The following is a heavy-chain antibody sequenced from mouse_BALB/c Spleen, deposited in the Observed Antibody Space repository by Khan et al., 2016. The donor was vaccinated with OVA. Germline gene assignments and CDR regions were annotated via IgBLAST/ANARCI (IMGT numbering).Heavy chain of an antibody. CDR3: ARTARIKY. J-gene: IGHJ2*01. CDR1: GFTFSSYG. CDR2: INSNGGST. V-gene: IGHV5-6-3*01. Sequence: EVQLVESGGGLVQPGGSLKLSCAASGFTFSSYGMSWVRQTPDKRLELVATINSNGGSTYYPDSVKGRFTISRDNAKNTLYLQMSSLKSEDTATYYCARTARIKYWGQGTTLTVSS. D-gene: IGHD1-2*01.